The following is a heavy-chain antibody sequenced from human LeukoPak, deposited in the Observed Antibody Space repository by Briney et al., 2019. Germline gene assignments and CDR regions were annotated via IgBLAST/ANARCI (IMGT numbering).Heavy chain of an antibody. CDR1: GYTFTSYD. CDR3: ARGVGYPCCDFYYYYYMDV. V-gene: IGHV1-8*03. CDR2: MYPNSGNT. Sequence: ASVKVSCKASGYTFTSYDINWVRQATGQGLEWMGWMYPNSGNTGYAQKFQGRVTITRNTSISTAYMELSSLRSEDTAVYYCARGVGYPCCDFYYYYYMDVWGKGTTVTVSS. D-gene: IGHD3-3*01. J-gene: IGHJ6*03.